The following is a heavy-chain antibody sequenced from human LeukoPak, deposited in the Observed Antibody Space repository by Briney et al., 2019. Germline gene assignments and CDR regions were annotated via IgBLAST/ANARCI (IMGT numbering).Heavy chain of an antibody. V-gene: IGHV3-9*01. CDR2: ISWNSGSI. J-gene: IGHJ5*02. Sequence: GRSLRLSCAASGFTFDDYAMHWVRQAPGKGLEWVSGISWNSGSIGYADSVKGRFTISRDNAKNSLYLQMNSLRAEDTALYYCAKDTSHYYGSGSYVDPWGQGTLVTVSS. D-gene: IGHD3-10*01. CDR3: AKDTSHYYGSGSYVDP. CDR1: GFTFDDYA.